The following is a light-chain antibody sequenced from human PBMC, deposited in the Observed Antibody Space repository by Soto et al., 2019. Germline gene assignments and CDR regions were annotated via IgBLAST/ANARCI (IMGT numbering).Light chain of an antibody. CDR1: QSVITS. CDR3: QQYNTYSRT. Sequence: DSQMTQSPSSLSASVGDRVTITCRASQSVITSLAWYQHKPGEAPKLLIYRASTLESGVPSRFSGSGSGTEFTLTISSLQPDDFATYYCQQYNTYSRTFGQGTKVDI. CDR2: RAS. V-gene: IGKV1-5*03. J-gene: IGKJ1*01.